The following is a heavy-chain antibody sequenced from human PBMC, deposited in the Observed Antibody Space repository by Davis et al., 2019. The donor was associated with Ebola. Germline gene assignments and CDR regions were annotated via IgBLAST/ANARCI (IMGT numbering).Heavy chain of an antibody. V-gene: IGHV1-18*01. Sequence: ASVKVSCKASGYTFTSYGISWVRQAPGQGLEWMGWISAYNGNTNYAQKLQGRVTMTTDTSTSTAYMELRSLRSDDTAVYYCAREVYSYYYYGMDVWGQGTTVTVSS. D-gene: IGHD2-8*01. CDR2: ISAYNGNT. CDR1: GYTFTSYG. CDR3: AREVYSYYYYGMDV. J-gene: IGHJ6*02.